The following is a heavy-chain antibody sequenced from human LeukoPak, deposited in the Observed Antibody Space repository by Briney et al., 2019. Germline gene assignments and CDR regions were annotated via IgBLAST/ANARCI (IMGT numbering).Heavy chain of an antibody. CDR2: IRSKAYGGTT. D-gene: IGHD3-10*01. Sequence: GGSLRLSCTASGFTFGDYAMSWVRQAPGKGLEWVGFIRSKAYGGTTECAASVKGRFTISRDDSKSIAYLQMNSLKTEDTAVYYCTSFGYYSDAFDIWGQGTMVTVSS. J-gene: IGHJ3*02. CDR1: GFTFGDYA. V-gene: IGHV3-49*04. CDR3: TSFGYYSDAFDI.